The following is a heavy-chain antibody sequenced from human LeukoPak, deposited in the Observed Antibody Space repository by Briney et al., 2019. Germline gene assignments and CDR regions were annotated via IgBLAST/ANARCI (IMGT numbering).Heavy chain of an antibody. CDR2: LYYSGST. Sequence: SETLSLTCIVSNGSISSSSYYWGWIRQPPGKGLEWIGSLYYSGSTYYNPSLKTRVTISVDTSKSQFSLKLDSVTAADMAVYYCARDRGSPVGWFDPWGQGTLVTVSS. D-gene: IGHD4-23*01. CDR3: ARDRGSPVGWFDP. CDR1: NGSISSSSYY. J-gene: IGHJ5*02. V-gene: IGHV4-39*01.